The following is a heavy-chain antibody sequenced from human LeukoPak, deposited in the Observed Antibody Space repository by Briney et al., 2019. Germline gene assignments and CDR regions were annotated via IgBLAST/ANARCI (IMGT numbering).Heavy chain of an antibody. Sequence: AASGFTFSDYYMSWIRQAPGKGLEWVSYISSSGSTIYYADSVKGRFTISRDNAKNSLYLQMNSLRAEDTAVYYCARRAGAAMYIDYWGQGTLVTVSS. CDR3: ARRAGAAMYIDY. CDR2: ISSSGSTI. CDR1: GFTFSDYY. D-gene: IGHD2-2*01. J-gene: IGHJ4*02. V-gene: IGHV3-11*01.